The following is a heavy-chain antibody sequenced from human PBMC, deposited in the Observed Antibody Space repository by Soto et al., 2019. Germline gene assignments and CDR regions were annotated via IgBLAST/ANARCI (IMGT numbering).Heavy chain of an antibody. V-gene: IGHV1-3*01. CDR1: VYTFTSYA. Sequence: GASVTVCCKASVYTFTSYARQWVRQAPGQGLEWMGWINAGNGNTKYSQKFQGRVTITRDTSASTAYMELSSLRSEDTAVYYCARDIPDAFDIWGQGTMVTVSS. CDR2: INAGNGNT. J-gene: IGHJ3*02. D-gene: IGHD2-21*01. CDR3: ARDIPDAFDI.